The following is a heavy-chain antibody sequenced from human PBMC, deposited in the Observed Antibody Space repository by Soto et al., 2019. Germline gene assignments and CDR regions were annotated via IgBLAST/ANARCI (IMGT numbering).Heavy chain of an antibody. CDR3: ARHETLNGDYDY. J-gene: IGHJ4*02. D-gene: IGHD4-17*01. Sequence: SETLSLTCTVSGDSISSYYWSWIRQPPGKGLKWIRYIHYSGSTNYNPSLKSRVTISVDTSKNQFSLRLSSVTAADTAVYYCARHETLNGDYDYWGQGTLVTVSS. CDR1: GDSISSYY. V-gene: IGHV4-59*08. CDR2: IHYSGST.